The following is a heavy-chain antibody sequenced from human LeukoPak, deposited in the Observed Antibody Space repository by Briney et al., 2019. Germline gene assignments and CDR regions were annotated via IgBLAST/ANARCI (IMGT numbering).Heavy chain of an antibody. J-gene: IGHJ6*02. Sequence: PSETLSLTCAVYGGSFSGYYWSWIRQPPGKGLEWIGEINHSGSTNYNPSLKSRVTISVDTSKNQFSLKLSSVTAADTAVYYCARGLVVVITGAMGYYYYYYGMDVWGQGTTVTVSS. CDR2: INHSGST. D-gene: IGHD3-22*01. CDR3: ARGLVVVITGAMGYYYYYYGMDV. CDR1: GGSFSGYY. V-gene: IGHV4-34*01.